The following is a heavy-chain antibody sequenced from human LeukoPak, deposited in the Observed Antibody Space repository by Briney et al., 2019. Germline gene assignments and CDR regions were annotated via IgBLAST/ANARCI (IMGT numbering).Heavy chain of an antibody. J-gene: IGHJ4*02. CDR2: INHSGST. Sequence: SETLSLTCAVYGGSFSGYYWSWIRQPPGKGLEWIGEINHSGSTNYNPSLKSRVTISVDTSKNQFSLKLSSVTAADTAVYCCASSPYYYGSGGLYWGQGTLVTVSS. CDR3: ASSPYYYGSGGLY. D-gene: IGHD3-10*01. V-gene: IGHV4-34*01. CDR1: GGSFSGYY.